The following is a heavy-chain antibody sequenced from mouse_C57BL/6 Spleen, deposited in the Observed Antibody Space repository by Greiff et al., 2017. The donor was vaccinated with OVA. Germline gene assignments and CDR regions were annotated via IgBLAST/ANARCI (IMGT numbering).Heavy chain of an antibody. CDR1: GYTFTDYY. Sequence: VQLQQSGPELVKPGASVKISCKASGYTFTDYYINWLKQSHGKILEWIGDIIPNNGGTSYNQKFKGKATLTVDKSSSTAYMELRSLTSEDSAVYYCASRGDYYAMDYWGQGTSVTVSS. CDR3: ASRGDYYAMDY. CDR2: IIPNNGGT. J-gene: IGHJ4*01. V-gene: IGHV1-26*01.